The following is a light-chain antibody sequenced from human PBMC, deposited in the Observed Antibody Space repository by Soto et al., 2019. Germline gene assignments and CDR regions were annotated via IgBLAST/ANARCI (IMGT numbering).Light chain of an antibody. CDR2: TND. CDR3: LAWDDSLNGNL. CDR1: SSNIESNT. Sequence: TEPTTASVSTGQGVIISSSGSSSNIESNTVYWYQQLPGMAPRLLIHTNDRRPSGVPDRFSGSKSGTSASLAISGLQSEDEADYYCLAWDDSLNGNLFGTGTKVTVL. V-gene: IGLV1-44*01. J-gene: IGLJ1*01.